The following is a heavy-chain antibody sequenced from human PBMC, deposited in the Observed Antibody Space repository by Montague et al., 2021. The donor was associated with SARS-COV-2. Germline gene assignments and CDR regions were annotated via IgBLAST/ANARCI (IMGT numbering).Heavy chain of an antibody. J-gene: IGHJ3*02. Sequence: SLRLSCAASGFTFSSYAMHWVRQAPGKGLEWVAVITYDGSNKYYADSXXGRFTISRDNAKNTLYLQMNSLRAEDTAVYYCARAAQKQYVLLWFGELLQDAFDIWGQGTMVTVSS. CDR1: GFTFSSYA. D-gene: IGHD3-10*01. CDR2: ITYDGSNK. V-gene: IGHV3-30-3*01. CDR3: ARAAQKQYVLLWFGELLQDAFDI.